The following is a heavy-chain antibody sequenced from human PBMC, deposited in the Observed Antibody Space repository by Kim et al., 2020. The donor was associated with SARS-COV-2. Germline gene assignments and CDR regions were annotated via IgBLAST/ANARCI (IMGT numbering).Heavy chain of an antibody. V-gene: IGHV4-39*01. CDR2: IYYSGST. CDR1: GGSISSSSYY. J-gene: IGHJ4*02. D-gene: IGHD3-22*01. Sequence: SETLSLTCTVSGGSISSSSYYWGWIRQPPGKGLEWIGSIYYSGSTYYNPSLKSRVTISVDTSKNQFSLKLSSVTAADTAVYYCERRLHYYDSSGYYRWGQGTLVTVSS. CDR3: ERRLHYYDSSGYYR.